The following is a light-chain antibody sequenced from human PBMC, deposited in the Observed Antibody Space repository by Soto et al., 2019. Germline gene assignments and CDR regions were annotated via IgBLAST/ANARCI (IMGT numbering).Light chain of an antibody. Sequence: IVMTQSPATLSVSPGESANLSCRPSQSVGTKLAWYQQTPGQAPGLLVYAASDRATGVPARISGSVSGSEFTLTIASLQSEDFAVYYCQQYSSWLWTFGQGTKVDI. J-gene: IGKJ1*01. CDR3: QQYSSWLWT. V-gene: IGKV3-15*01. CDR1: QSVGTK. CDR2: AAS.